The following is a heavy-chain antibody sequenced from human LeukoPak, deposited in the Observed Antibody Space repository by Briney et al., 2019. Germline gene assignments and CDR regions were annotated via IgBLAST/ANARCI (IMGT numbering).Heavy chain of an antibody. V-gene: IGHV1-46*01. D-gene: IGHD5-12*01. Sequence: SVKVSCKASGYTFTSYGISWVRQAPGQGLEWMGIINPSGGSTSYAQKFQGRVTMTRDMSTSTVYMELSSLRSEDTAVYYCARARSGYTAKGAFDIWAKGQWSPSLQ. CDR3: ARARSGYTAKGAFDI. J-gene: IGHJ3*02. CDR2: INPSGGST. CDR1: GYTFTSYG.